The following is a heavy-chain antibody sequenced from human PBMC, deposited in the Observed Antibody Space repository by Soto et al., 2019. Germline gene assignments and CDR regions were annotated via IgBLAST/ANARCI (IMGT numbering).Heavy chain of an antibody. V-gene: IGHV3-23*01. J-gene: IGHJ4*02. CDR3: AKNCGGDCYTNFDF. CDR1: GFTFSSYA. CDR2: IGGSGGTT. Sequence: GGSLRLSCAASGFTFSSYAMSWVRQAPGKGLEWVSAIGGSGGTTYYADSVKGRFTISRDNSKNTLYLQMNSLRAEDTAVYYCAKNCGGDCYTNFDFWGQGTLVTVSS. D-gene: IGHD2-21*02.